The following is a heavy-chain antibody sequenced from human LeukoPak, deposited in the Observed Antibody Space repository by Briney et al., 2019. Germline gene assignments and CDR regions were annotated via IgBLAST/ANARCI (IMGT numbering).Heavy chain of an antibody. D-gene: IGHD3-3*01. CDR1: GYTFTSYD. V-gene: IGHV1-8*01. CDR3: ARGGFYDFWSGRKVYYYYGMDV. Sequence: ASVKVSCKASGYTFTSYDINWVRQATGQGLEWMGWMNPNSGNTGYAQKFQGRVTMTRNTSISTAYMELSSLRSEDTAVYYCARGGFYDFWSGRKVYYYYGMDVWGQGTTVTVSS. J-gene: IGHJ6*02. CDR2: MNPNSGNT.